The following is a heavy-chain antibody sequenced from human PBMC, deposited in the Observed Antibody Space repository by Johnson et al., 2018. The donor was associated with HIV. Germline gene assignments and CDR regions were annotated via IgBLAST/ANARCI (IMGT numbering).Heavy chain of an antibody. Sequence: VQLVESGGKLIQPGGSLRLSCAASEFTVSSNYMSWVRQAPGKGLEWVSIIYDGDATYYADSVKGRFTISRDNSKNTLYLQMNSLRAEDTAVYYCARVHADAVTSWSEGAYDIWGQGTMVTVSS. CDR1: EFTVSSNY. CDR3: ARVHADAVTSWSEGAYDI. J-gene: IGHJ3*02. V-gene: IGHV3-66*03. D-gene: IGHD4-17*01. CDR2: IYDGDAT.